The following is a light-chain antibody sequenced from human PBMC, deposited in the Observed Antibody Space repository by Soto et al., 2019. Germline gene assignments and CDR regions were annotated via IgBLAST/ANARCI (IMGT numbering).Light chain of an antibody. J-gene: IGKJ4*01. CDR2: GAS. Sequence: EIVLTQSPGTLSLSPGERATLSCRASQSVSSSYLAWYQQKPGQAPRLLIYGASSRATGIPDRFSGSGSGTDFTLAINRLEPEDFAVYYWQQYDGSITFGGGTKVEIK. CDR3: QQYDGSIT. V-gene: IGKV3-20*01. CDR1: QSVSSSY.